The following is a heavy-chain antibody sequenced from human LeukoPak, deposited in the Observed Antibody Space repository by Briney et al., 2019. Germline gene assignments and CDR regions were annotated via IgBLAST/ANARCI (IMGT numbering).Heavy chain of an antibody. CDR3: ARDLSPYYDSSGYLI. D-gene: IGHD3-22*01. CDR1: GFTFSSYA. Sequence: GGSLRLSCAASGFTFSSYAMHWVRQAPGKGLEWGAVISYDGSNKYYADSVKGRFTISRDNSKNTLYLQMNSLRAEDTAVYYCARDLSPYYDSSGYLIWGQGTLVTVSS. V-gene: IGHV3-30-3*01. CDR2: ISYDGSNK. J-gene: IGHJ4*02.